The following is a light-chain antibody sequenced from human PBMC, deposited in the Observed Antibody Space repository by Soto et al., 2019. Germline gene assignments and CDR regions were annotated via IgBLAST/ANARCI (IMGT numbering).Light chain of an antibody. CDR2: SNN. CDR1: SSNIGSNI. J-gene: IGLJ2*01. V-gene: IGLV1-44*01. CDR3: AAWDDRLNGVV. Sequence: QSVLTQPPSASGTPGQRVTISCSGGSSNIGSNIVNWYQQLPGTAPKLLIYSNNQRPSGVPDRFSGSKSGTSASMAISGLQSEDEAEYYCAAWDDRLNGVVFGGGTKLTVL.